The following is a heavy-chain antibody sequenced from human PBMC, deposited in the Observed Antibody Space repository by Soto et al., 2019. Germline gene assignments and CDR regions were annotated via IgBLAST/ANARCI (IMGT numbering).Heavy chain of an antibody. CDR3: AGVPLYYYGSGSYYNESKYNWFDP. Sequence: QVQLVQSGAEVKKPGSSVKVSCKASGGTFSSYAISWVRQAPGQGLEWMGGIIPIFGTANYAQKFQGRVTITADESTGTVYLVLSSLRSEDTAVYYCAGVPLYYYGSGSYYNESKYNWFDPWGQGTLVTVSS. CDR2: IIPIFGTA. CDR1: GGTFSSYA. J-gene: IGHJ5*02. D-gene: IGHD3-10*01. V-gene: IGHV1-69*01.